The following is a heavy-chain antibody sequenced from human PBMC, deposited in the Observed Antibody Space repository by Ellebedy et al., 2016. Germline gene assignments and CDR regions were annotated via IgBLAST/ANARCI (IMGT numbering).Heavy chain of an antibody. CDR2: ISSSSSYT. D-gene: IGHD4-17*01. V-gene: IGHV3-11*03. J-gene: IGHJ3*02. CDR3: ARLWPYGDYVPDAFDI. Sequence: GESLKISCAASGFTFSDYYMSWIRQAPGKGLEWVSYISSSSSYTNYADSVKGRFTISRDNAKNSLYLQMNSLRAEDTAVYYCARLWPYGDYVPDAFDIWGQGTMVTVSS. CDR1: GFTFSDYY.